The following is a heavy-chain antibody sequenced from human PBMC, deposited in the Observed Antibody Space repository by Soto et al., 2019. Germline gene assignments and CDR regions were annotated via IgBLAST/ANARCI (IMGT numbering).Heavy chain of an antibody. CDR3: ATAGYCGGDCYRWFDP. CDR1: GYTFTTYA. D-gene: IGHD2-21*02. CDR2: INGGDGTT. Sequence: QVQLVQSGAEEKQPGASVKVSCKASGYTFTTYAMHWVRLAPGQGLEWMGWINGGDGTTKYSQKFQGRVTITGDTSANTAYMELSSRRSEDTAVYYCATAGYCGGDCYRWFDPWGQGTLVTVSS. J-gene: IGHJ5*02. V-gene: IGHV1-3*05.